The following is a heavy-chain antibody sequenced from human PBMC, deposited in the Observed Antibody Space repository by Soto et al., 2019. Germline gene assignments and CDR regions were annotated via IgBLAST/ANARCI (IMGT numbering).Heavy chain of an antibody. V-gene: IGHV1-8*01. CDR3: AIQVSYYYDSSGPEEFDY. CDR2: MNPNSGNT. CDR1: GYTFTSYD. Sequence: WASVKVSCKASGYTFTSYDINWVRQATGQGLEWMGWMNPNSGNTGYAQKFQGRVTMTRNTSISTAYMELSSLRSEDTAVYYCAIQVSYYYDSSGPEEFDYWGQGTLVTVSS. D-gene: IGHD3-22*01. J-gene: IGHJ4*02.